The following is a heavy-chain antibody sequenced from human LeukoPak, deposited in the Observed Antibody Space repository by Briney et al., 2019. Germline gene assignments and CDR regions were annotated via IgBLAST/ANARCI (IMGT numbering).Heavy chain of an antibody. CDR1: GYTFTSYD. CDR2: MNPNSGNT. D-gene: IGHD3-3*01. V-gene: IGHV1-8*01. Sequence: ASVKVSCKASGYTFTSYDINWVRQATGQGLEWMGWMNPNSGNTGYAQKFQGRVTMTRNTSISTAYMELSSLRSEDTAVYYCAGGGSGYTIFGVVIGYYGMDVWGQGTTVTVSS. CDR3: AGGGSGYTIFGVVIGYYGMDV. J-gene: IGHJ6*02.